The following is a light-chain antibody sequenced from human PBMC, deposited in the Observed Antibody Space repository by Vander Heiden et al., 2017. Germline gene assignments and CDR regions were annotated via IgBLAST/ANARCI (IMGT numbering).Light chain of an antibody. V-gene: IGLV2-14*01. CDR2: EVS. CDR3: SSYTSSSTRV. J-gene: IGLJ1*01. CDR1: SSDVGSYNY. Sequence: QSALTQPASVSGSPGQSSTISCTGTSSDVGSYNYVSWYHQHPDKAPKLMIYEVSNRPSGVSNRFSGSKSGNTASLTISELQAEDEADYYCSSYTSSSTRVFGAGTKVTVL.